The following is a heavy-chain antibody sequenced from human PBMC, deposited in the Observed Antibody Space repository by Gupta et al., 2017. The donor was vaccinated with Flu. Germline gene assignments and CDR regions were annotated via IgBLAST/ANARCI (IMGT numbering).Heavy chain of an antibody. CDR1: GFTFTRYA. Sequence: EVQLGDSGGASVQPGGSRRLSVEASGFTFTRYAMHGVRQTPGSGLEWVAYISSLSETIYYAASVKGRFTVSRDNAKNSLFLQMNSLRAEDTAEYYCARDFYDGSGYPSYWGQGTLVSLSS. D-gene: IGHD3-22*01. V-gene: IGHV3-48*04. CDR3: ARDFYDGSGYPSY. CDR2: ISSLSETI. J-gene: IGHJ4*02.